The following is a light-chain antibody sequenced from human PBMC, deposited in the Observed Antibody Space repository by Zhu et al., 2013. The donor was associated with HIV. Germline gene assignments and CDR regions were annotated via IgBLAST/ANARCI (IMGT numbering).Light chain of an antibody. CDR2: KVS. Sequence: DIQMTQSPSTLSASIGDSVTITCRASQTLNNWLAWFQQKPGKAPKLLIYKVSNLETGVPSRFSGSGSGTEYTLTISSLQPDDFATYYCQQYNSFPWLFGHGTKV. CDR1: QTLNNW. CDR3: QQYNSFPWL. J-gene: IGKJ1*01. V-gene: IGKV1-5*03.